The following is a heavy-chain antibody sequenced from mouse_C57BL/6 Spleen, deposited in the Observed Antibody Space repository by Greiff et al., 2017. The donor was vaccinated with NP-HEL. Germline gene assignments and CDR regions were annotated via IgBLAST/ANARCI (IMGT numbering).Heavy chain of an antibody. CDR2: IYPRSGNT. CDR3: ARRSAEAMDY. V-gene: IGHV1-81*01. CDR1: GFTFTSYG. Sequence: QVQLQQSGAELARPGASVKLSCKASGFTFTSYGISWVKQRTGQGLEWIGEIYPRSGNTYYNEKFKGKATLTADKSSSTAYMELRSLTSEDSAVYFCARRSAEAMDYWGQGTSVTVSS. J-gene: IGHJ4*01.